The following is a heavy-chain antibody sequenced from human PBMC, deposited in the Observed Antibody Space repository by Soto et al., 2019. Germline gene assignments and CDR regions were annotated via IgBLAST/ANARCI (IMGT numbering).Heavy chain of an antibody. D-gene: IGHD2-15*01. CDR1: GFTFSNYA. J-gene: IGHJ4*02. CDR3: AKAGCSGGTCYLYYFDY. CDR2: ISGRGGNT. Sequence: GGSLRLSCAAPGFTFSNYAMSWVRQAPGKGLEWVSTISGRGGNTYYADSVKGRFTISRDNSRNTLYLQMDSLRVEDSAVYSCAKAGCSGGTCYLYYFDYWGQGALVTVSS. V-gene: IGHV3-23*01.